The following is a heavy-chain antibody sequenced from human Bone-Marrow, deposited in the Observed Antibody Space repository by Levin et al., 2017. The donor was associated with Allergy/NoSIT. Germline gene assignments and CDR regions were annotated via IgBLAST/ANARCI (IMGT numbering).Heavy chain of an antibody. CDR1: GFIFSNYD. Sequence: GGSLRLSCATSGFIFSNYDMHWVRQPPRKSLEWVSAIGVAGDSHYPGPVKGRFTISRDTAKNSVYLQMNNLRAGDTAVYYCARGLISAAGVMKYYFDSWGQGILVTVSS. J-gene: IGHJ4*02. CDR3: ARGLISAAGVMKYYFDS. V-gene: IGHV3-13*04. CDR2: IGVAGDS. D-gene: IGHD6-13*01.